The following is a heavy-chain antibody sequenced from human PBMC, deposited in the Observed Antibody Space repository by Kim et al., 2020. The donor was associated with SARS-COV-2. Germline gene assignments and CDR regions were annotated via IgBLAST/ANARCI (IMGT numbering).Heavy chain of an antibody. D-gene: IGHD5-12*01. J-gene: IGHJ6*02. Sequence: YADSVKGRLTISRDNAKNSLYLQMNSLRAEDTAVYYCAREVATTPSYGMDVWGQGTTVTVSS. V-gene: IGHV3-48*03. CDR3: AREVATTPSYGMDV.